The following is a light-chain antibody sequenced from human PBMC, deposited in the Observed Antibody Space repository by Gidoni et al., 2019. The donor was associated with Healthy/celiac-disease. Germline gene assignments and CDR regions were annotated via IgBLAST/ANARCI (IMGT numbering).Light chain of an antibody. Sequence: QSALTQPASVSGSPGQSITISCTGTSSDGGCYNYVSWYQPHPGKAPKLMIYEVSNRPSGVSNRCSSSKSGNTASLTISGLQAEDEADYYCSSYTSSSSVVFGGGTKLTVL. J-gene: IGLJ2*01. CDR1: SSDGGCYNY. CDR3: SSYTSSSSVV. CDR2: EVS. V-gene: IGLV2-14*01.